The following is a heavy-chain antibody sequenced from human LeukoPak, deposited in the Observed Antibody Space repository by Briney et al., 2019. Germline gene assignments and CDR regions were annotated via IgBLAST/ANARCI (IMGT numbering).Heavy chain of an antibody. CDR1: GFTFSSYW. V-gene: IGHV3-7*01. CDR3: AISATARGGFDF. CDR2: IKQDGSEK. Sequence: PGGSLRLSCAASGFTFSSYWMSWVRQAPGKGLEWVANIKQDGSEKYYVDSVKGRFTISRDNAKISLFLQMNSLRAEDTAVYFCAISATARGGFDFWGQGTLVTVSS. D-gene: IGHD6-25*01. J-gene: IGHJ4*02.